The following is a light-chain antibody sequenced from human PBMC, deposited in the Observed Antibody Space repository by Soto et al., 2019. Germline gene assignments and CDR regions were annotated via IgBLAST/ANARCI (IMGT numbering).Light chain of an antibody. CDR2: GNT. V-gene: IGLV1-40*01. CDR1: SSNIGAGYD. Sequence: QSVLTQPPSVSGAPGQRVTISCTGNSSNIGAGYDVHWYRQFPGTAPKLLIYGNTNRPSGVPDRISGSKSGTSASLAVTGLQAEDEADYYCQSYDMSLNNHVFGTGTKVTVL. J-gene: IGLJ1*01. CDR3: QSYDMSLNNHV.